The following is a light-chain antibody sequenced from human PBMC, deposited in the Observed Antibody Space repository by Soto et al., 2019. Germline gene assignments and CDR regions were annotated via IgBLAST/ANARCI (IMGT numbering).Light chain of an antibody. Sequence: IQLTQSPSSLSASVRDRVTITCRASQVVGSYLAWYQQKPGKAPKLLIYAASTLQSGVPSRFSGSESGTDYTLTINSLQPEDFATYYCQQLNGYPFTFGPGTTVDIK. CDR1: QVVGSY. J-gene: IGKJ3*01. CDR3: QQLNGYPFT. CDR2: AAS. V-gene: IGKV1-9*01.